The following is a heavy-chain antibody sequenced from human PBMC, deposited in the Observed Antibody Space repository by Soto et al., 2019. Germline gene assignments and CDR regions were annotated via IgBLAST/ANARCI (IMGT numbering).Heavy chain of an antibody. D-gene: IGHD3-10*01. CDR3: ARQPRGPYGMDV. J-gene: IGHJ6*02. V-gene: IGHV4-34*01. CDR1: GGSFSGYY. CDR2: INHSGST. Sequence: QVQLQPWGAGLLKPSETLSLTCAVYGGSFSGYYWTWIRQPPGKGLEWIGEINHSGSTNYNPSLKSRVTISIDPSKNQFSLKLSSVTAADTAVYYCARQPRGPYGMDVWGQGTTVTVSS.